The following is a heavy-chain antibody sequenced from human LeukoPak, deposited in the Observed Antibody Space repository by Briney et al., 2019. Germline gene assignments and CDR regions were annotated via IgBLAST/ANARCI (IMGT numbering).Heavy chain of an antibody. Sequence: ASVKVSCKASGYTFTSYGISWVRQAPGQGLEWMGWISAYNGNTNYAQKLQGRVTMTTDTSTGTAYMELRSLRSDDTAVYYCAREGSIAAAGSALYGMDVWGQGTTVTVSS. V-gene: IGHV1-18*01. CDR3: AREGSIAAAGSALYGMDV. J-gene: IGHJ6*02. CDR1: GYTFTSYG. CDR2: ISAYNGNT. D-gene: IGHD6-13*01.